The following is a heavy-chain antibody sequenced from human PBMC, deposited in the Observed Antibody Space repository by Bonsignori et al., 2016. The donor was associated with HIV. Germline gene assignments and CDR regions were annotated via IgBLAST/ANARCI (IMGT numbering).Heavy chain of an antibody. V-gene: IGHV3-23*03. J-gene: IGHJ6*03. Sequence: GESLKISCAASGFTFSSYAMSWVRQAPGKGLEWVSVIYSGGSSTYYADSVKGRFTISRDNSKNTLYLQMNSLRAEDTAVYYCAKITQYSSSWQATRYYYMDVWGKGTTVTVSS. D-gene: IGHD6-13*01. CDR1: GFTFSSYA. CDR3: AKITQYSSSWQATRYYYMDV. CDR2: IYSGGSST.